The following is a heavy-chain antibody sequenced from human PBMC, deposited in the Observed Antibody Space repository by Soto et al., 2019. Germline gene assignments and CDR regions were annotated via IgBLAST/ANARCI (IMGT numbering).Heavy chain of an antibody. Sequence: EVQLVESGGGLVQPGGSLRLSCAASGFTVSSNYMSWVRQAPGKGLEWVSVIYSGGSTYYADSVKGRFTISRDNSKNTLYLKMNSLRAEDTAVYYCARVPEVGTGTPYFDYWGQGTLVTVSS. CDR1: GFTVSSNY. J-gene: IGHJ4*02. CDR2: IYSGGST. CDR3: ARVPEVGTGTPYFDY. V-gene: IGHV3-66*01. D-gene: IGHD1-7*01.